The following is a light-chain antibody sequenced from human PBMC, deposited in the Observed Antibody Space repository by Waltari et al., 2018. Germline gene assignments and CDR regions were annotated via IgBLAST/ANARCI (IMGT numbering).Light chain of an antibody. CDR1: NIGSKS. CDR3: QVWDDVTDSGV. CDR2: YDG. V-gene: IGLV3-21*04. Sequence: YVLTQPPSVSVDPGKTARLTCGGDNIGSKSVNWYQQKPGQAPVLVMFYDGDRPAESPERCAGSNSGNTATLTISWVEAGDEADYHCQVWDDVTDSGVFGGGTKLTVL. J-gene: IGLJ3*02.